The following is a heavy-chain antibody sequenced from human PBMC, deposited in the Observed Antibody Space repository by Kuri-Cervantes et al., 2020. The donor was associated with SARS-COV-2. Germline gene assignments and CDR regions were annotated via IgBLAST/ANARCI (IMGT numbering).Heavy chain of an antibody. D-gene: IGHD1-1*01. Sequence: GESLKISCAASGFTVSSNYMSWVRQAPGKGLEWVSVIYSGGSTYYADSVKGRFTISRDNSKNTLYLQMNSLSAEDTAVYYCAKDQYDTDAFDIWGQGTMVTVSS. CDR1: GFTVSSNY. CDR3: AKDQYDTDAFDI. J-gene: IGHJ3*02. V-gene: IGHV3-53*01. CDR2: IYSGGST.